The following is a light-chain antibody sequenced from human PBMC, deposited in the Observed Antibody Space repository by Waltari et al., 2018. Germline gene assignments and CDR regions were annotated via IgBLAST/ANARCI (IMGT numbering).Light chain of an antibody. CDR3: QHNYGTPNS. CDR1: ENVNNY. CDR2: KAS. J-gene: IGKJ2*03. V-gene: IGKV1-39*01. Sequence: DLQMTQSPSSLSASVGERVTITCRASENVNNYLNWYQQKPGKAPKLLIYKASTLQSGVPSRFSGSGSGTDYTFTISSLQSEDVATYYCQHNYGTPNSFGQGTKVEIK.